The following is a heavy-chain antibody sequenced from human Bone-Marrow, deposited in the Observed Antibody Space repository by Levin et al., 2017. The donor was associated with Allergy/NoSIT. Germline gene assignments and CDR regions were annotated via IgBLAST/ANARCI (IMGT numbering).Heavy chain of an antibody. CDR1: GFTFSSYW. CDR3: ARDRGYCSSTSCYYYYYYGMDV. Sequence: PGESLKISCAASGFTFSSYWMSWVRQAPGKGLEWVANIKQDGSEKYYVDSVKGRFTISRDNAKNSLYLQMNSLRAEDTAVYYCARDRGYCSSTSCYYYYYYGMDVWGQGTTVTVSS. J-gene: IGHJ6*02. V-gene: IGHV3-7*01. D-gene: IGHD2-2*01. CDR2: IKQDGSEK.